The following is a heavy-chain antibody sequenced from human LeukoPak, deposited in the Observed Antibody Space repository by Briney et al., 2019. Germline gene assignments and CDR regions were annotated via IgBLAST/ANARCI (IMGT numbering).Heavy chain of an antibody. J-gene: IGHJ3*02. CDR3: ARSIFGVVTPPGSYAFDI. CDR1: GGTFSSYA. V-gene: IGHV1-69*01. D-gene: IGHD3-3*01. Sequence: GAPVKVSCKASGGTFSSYAISWVRQAPGQGLEWMGGIIPIFGTANYAQKFQGRVTITADESTSTAYMELSSLRSEDTAVYYCARSIFGVVTPPGSYAFDIWGQGTMVTVSS. CDR2: IIPIFGTA.